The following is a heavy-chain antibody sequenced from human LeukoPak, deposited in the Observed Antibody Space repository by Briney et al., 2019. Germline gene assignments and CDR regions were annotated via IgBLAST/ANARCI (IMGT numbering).Heavy chain of an antibody. D-gene: IGHD3-10*01. CDR2: LYIGGDI. Sequence: PGGSLRLSCAASGFTVSNNYMNLVRQAPGKGREGVSILYIGGDIYYADSVKGRFTISRDNSKNTLYLQMNSLRDEDTAVYYCARDQVVRGVIVSHDYWGQGTLVTVSS. J-gene: IGHJ4*02. V-gene: IGHV3-66*01. CDR1: GFTVSNNY. CDR3: ARDQVVRGVIVSHDY.